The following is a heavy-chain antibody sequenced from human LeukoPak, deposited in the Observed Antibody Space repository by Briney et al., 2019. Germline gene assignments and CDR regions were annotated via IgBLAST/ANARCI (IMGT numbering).Heavy chain of an antibody. D-gene: IGHD3-22*01. V-gene: IGHV3-48*03. CDR3: ARGLGSSGYYYLFDY. J-gene: IGHJ4*02. CDR2: IDFSGRTI. CDR1: GFTFSSFE. Sequence: GGSLRLSCAASGFTFSSFEMNWVRQAPGKGLEWVSYIDFSGRTIYYAASVKGRFTISRDNAKNSLYLQMNSLRAEDTAVYYCARGLGSSGYYYLFDYWGQGALVTVSS.